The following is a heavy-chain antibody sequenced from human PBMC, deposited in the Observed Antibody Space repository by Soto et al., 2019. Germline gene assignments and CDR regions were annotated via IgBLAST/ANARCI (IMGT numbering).Heavy chain of an antibody. CDR3: ARVTPGSACGGDCYLNGFDY. CDR1: GFTFSSYW. D-gene: IGHD2-21*02. J-gene: IGHJ4*02. Sequence: EVQLVESGGGLVQPGGSLRLSCVDSGFTFSSYWMSWVRQVPGKGLEWVANIKQDGSEKYYVDSVKGRFTISRDNAKNSLYLQMNSLSAEDTAVYYCARVTPGSACGGDCYLNGFDYWGQGTLVTVSS. V-gene: IGHV3-7*01. CDR2: IKQDGSEK.